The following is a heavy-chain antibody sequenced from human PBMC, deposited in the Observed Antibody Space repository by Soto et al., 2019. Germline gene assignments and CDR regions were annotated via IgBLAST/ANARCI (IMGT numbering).Heavy chain of an antibody. D-gene: IGHD3-16*01. CDR3: ARDRRLKSSVCLNYYYYYGMDF. J-gene: IGHJ6*02. CDR1: GGSISSGGYS. Sequence: PSETLSLTCAVSGGSISSGGYSWSWIRQPPGKGLEWIGYIYHSGSTYYNPSLKSRVTISVDRSKNQFSLKLSSVTAADTAVYYCARDRRLKSSVCLNYYYYYGMDFWGQGTTVTGSS. V-gene: IGHV4-30-2*01. CDR2: IYHSGST.